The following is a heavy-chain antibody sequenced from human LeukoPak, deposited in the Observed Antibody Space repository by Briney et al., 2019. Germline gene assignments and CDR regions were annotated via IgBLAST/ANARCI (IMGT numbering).Heavy chain of an antibody. Sequence: GRSLRLSCAASGFTFDDYAMHWVRQAPGKGLEWVSGISWNSGSIGYADSVKGRFTISRDNDQNSLYLQMNSLRAEDTALYYCAKDMRVTMVRGVTMDVWGQGTTVTVSS. J-gene: IGHJ6*02. D-gene: IGHD3-10*01. CDR2: ISWNSGSI. V-gene: IGHV3-9*01. CDR1: GFTFDDYA. CDR3: AKDMRVTMVRGVTMDV.